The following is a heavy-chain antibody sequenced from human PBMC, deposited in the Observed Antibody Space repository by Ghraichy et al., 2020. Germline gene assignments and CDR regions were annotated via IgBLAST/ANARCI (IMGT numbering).Heavy chain of an antibody. V-gene: IGHV4-59*01. D-gene: IGHD3-22*01. CDR1: GDSISGYY. Sequence: SQTLSLTCTVSGDSISGYYWNWIRQPPGKGLEWIGYIYYTGSTNYNPSLKSRVTISLDTSRNQFSLNLSSVTAADTAVYYCARHTYYSDGHFDYCGQETLFTVSS. CDR2: IYYTGST. CDR3: ARHTYYSDGHFDY. J-gene: IGHJ4*02.